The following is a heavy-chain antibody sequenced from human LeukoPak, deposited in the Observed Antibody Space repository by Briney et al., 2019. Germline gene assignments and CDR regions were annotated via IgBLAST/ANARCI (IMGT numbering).Heavy chain of an antibody. V-gene: IGHV3-23*01. D-gene: IGHD2-2*01. CDR3: ARYCSSTSCYRSPDAFDI. Sequence: GGSLRLSCAASGFTFSSYAMSWVRQAPGKGLEWVPAISGSGGSTYYADSAKGRFTISRDNSKNTLYLQMNSLRAEDTAVYYCARYCSSTSCYRSPDAFDIWGQGTMVTVSS. CDR1: GFTFSSYA. J-gene: IGHJ3*02. CDR2: ISGSGGST.